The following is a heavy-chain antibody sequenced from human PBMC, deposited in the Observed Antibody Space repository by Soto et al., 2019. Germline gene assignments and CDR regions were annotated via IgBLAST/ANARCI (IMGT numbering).Heavy chain of an antibody. CDR2: IYHSGST. CDR1: GYSISSGYY. J-gene: IGHJ6*02. CDR3: ARDHRPQMYYDFWSGYSGNYYYGMDV. V-gene: IGHV4-38-2*02. Sequence: PSETLSLTCAVSGYSISSGYYWGWIRQPPGKGLEWIGSIYHSGSTYYNPSLKSRVTISVDTSKNQLSLKLSSVTAADTAVYYCARDHRPQMYYDFWSGYSGNYYYGMDVWGQGTTVTVSS. D-gene: IGHD3-3*01.